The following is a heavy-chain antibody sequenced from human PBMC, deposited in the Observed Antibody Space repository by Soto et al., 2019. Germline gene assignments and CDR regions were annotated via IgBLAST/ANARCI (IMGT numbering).Heavy chain of an antibody. J-gene: IGHJ4*02. CDR1: GFTVSSNY. D-gene: IGHD6-19*01. V-gene: IGHV3-66*01. CDR2: IYSGGTT. Sequence: GGSLRLSCAASGFTVSSNYMSWVRQAPGKGLEWVSVIYSGGTTYYADSVRGRFTISRDNSKNTLYLQMNSLRAEDTAVYYCARALAGIAVNFDYWGQGTLVTVS. CDR3: ARALAGIAVNFDY.